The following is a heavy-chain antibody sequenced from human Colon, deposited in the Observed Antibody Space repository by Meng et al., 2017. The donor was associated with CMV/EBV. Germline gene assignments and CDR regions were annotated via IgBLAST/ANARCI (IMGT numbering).Heavy chain of an antibody. J-gene: IGHJ6*02. D-gene: IGHD1/OR15-1a*01. V-gene: IGHV3-30*06. CDR1: GFSFSSYA. CDR2: ISYDGSNQ. CDR3: ARRTDTLDPDYNYSGMDV. Sequence: GESLKISCVASGFSFSSYAVHWVRQAPGKGLEWVAVISYDGSNQYYADSVKGRFTISRDNSKNTLYVQINSLGIEDTAVYYCARRTDTLDPDYNYSGMDVWGQGTTVTVSS.